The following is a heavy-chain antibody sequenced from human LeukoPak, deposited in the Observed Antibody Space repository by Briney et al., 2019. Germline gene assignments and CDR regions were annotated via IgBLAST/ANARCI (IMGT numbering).Heavy chain of an antibody. CDR2: IYYSGST. V-gene: IGHV4-59*08. CDR1: GYSISSGYY. J-gene: IGHJ4*02. CDR3: ARHAGGSYYYGSGSYYKLGFDY. D-gene: IGHD3-10*01. Sequence: SETLSLTCTVSGYSISSGYYWSWIRQPPGKGLEWIGYIYYSGSTNYNPSLKSRVTISVDTSKNQFSLKLSSVTAADTAVYYCARHAGGSYYYGSGSYYKLGFDYWGQGTLVTVSS.